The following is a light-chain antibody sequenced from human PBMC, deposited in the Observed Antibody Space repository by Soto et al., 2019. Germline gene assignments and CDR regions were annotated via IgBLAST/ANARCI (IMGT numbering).Light chain of an antibody. J-gene: IGLJ2*01. CDR2: GDN. CDR3: AAWDGNLNNVL. CDR1: GSSIGTNT. V-gene: IGLV1-44*01. Sequence: QSVLTQPPSASGTPGQRVTISCSGSGSSIGTNTVNWYRQLPGTAPKLLIYGDNQLPSGVPDRSSGSKSVTSASLAISGLQSEDEAEYSCAAWDGNLNNVLFGGGTQLTVL.